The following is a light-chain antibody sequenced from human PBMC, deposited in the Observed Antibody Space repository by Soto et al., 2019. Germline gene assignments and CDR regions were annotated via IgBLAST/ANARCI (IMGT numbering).Light chain of an antibody. CDR3: QQSYSSPWT. Sequence: IHMTQSPSSLSASVLYRVTITFLASQSISSYLNWYQQKPGKASKLLIYAASSLQSWVPSRFSGSGSGTDFTLTISSLQPEDFATYYCQQSYSSPWTFGQGTKVDIK. CDR2: AAS. J-gene: IGKJ1*01. V-gene: IGKV1-39*01. CDR1: QSISSY.